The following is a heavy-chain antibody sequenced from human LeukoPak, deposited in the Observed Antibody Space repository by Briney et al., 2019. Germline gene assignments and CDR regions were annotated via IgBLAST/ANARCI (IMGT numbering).Heavy chain of an antibody. V-gene: IGHV3-7*01. CDR2: IKQDGREK. J-gene: IGHJ4*02. Sequence: GGSLRLSCTASGFTFSTYWMSGVRQAPGKGLEWVANIKQDGREKFYVDSVKGRFTISRDNTKNSLFLQMNSLRAEDTALYYCAREHDYGDLIFDYWGQGTLVTVSS. CDR1: GFTFSTYW. CDR3: AREHDYGDLIFDY. D-gene: IGHD4-17*01.